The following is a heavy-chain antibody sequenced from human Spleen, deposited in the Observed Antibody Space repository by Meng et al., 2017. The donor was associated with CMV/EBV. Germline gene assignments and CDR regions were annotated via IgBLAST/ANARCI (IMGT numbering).Heavy chain of an antibody. J-gene: IGHJ6*02. CDR2: IYYSGST. CDR1: GGPVSSGSYY. D-gene: IGHD2/OR15-2a*01. Sequence: GSLRLSCTVSGGPVSSGSYYWSWIRQPPGKGLEYIGYIYYSGSTNYNPSLKSRVTMSVDTSKNQFSLKLSSVTAADTAVYYCARDVLRNTPRMDVWGQGTTVTVSS. V-gene: IGHV4-61*01. CDR3: ARDVLRNTPRMDV.